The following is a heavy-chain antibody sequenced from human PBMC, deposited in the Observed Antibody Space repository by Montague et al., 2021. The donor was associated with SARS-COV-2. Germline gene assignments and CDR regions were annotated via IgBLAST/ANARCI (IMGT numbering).Heavy chain of an antibody. Sequence: SLRLSCAASGFFFNSYVMSWVRQAPGKGLEWVSSISGGSETINYADTVKGRFTISRERSKNTLYLQLNNLRADDAAVYYCAKHLVPWYYFDYWGQGTLVTVSS. J-gene: IGHJ4*02. CDR2: ISGGSETI. V-gene: IGHV3-23*01. D-gene: IGHD3-16*01. CDR1: GFFFNSYV. CDR3: AKHLVPWYYFDY.